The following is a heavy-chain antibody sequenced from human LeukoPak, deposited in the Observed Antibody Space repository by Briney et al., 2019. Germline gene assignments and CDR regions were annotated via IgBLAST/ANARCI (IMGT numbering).Heavy chain of an antibody. Sequence: GGSLRLSCVASGFPFSSYAMNWVRQAPGKGLEWVSYIGSNFETIYADSVKGRFTISRDNAKNSLSLQMSSLRADDTAVYYCTRPHYYRGAESYGGDYWGQGTLVTVSS. CDR1: GFPFSSYA. J-gene: IGHJ4*02. CDR3: TRPHYYRGAESYGGDY. CDR2: IGSNFETI. D-gene: IGHD3-10*01. V-gene: IGHV3-48*01.